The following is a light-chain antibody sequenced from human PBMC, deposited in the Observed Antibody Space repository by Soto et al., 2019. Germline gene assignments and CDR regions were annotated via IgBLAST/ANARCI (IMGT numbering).Light chain of an antibody. J-gene: IGKJ1*01. CDR3: QQSYSTPPKT. CDR1: QSISSY. V-gene: IGKV1-39*01. Sequence: DIQMTQSPSSLSASVGDRVTITCRASQSISSYLNWYQQKPGKAPKLLIYAASSLQSGVPSRFRGSGSVTDFTLTISSLQPEDFATYYCQQSYSTPPKTFGQGTKVEI. CDR2: AAS.